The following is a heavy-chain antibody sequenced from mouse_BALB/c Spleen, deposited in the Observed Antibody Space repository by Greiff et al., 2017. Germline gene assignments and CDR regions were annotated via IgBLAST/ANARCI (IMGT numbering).Heavy chain of an antibody. CDR3: ALVTTYAIDY. CDR1: GFNIKDTY. Sequence: VQLQQSGAELVKPGASVKLSCTASGFNIKDTYMHWVKQRPEQGLEWIGRIDPANGNTKYDPKFQGKATITADTSSNPAYLQLSSLTSEDTAVYYCALVTTYAIDYWGQGTSVTVSS. V-gene: IGHV14-3*02. CDR2: IDPANGNT. D-gene: IGHD2-13*01. J-gene: IGHJ4*01.